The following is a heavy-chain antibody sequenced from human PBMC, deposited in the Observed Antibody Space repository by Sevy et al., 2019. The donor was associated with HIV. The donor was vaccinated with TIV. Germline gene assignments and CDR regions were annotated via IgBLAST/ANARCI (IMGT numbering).Heavy chain of an antibody. J-gene: IGHJ6*02. Sequence: GGSLRLSCAASGFTFSDYYMSWIRQAPGKGLEWVSYISSSGSTIYYADSVKGRFTISRDNAKNSLYLQMNSLRAEDTAVYYCARGVEWELRGSCYYYGMDVWGQGTTVTVSS. CDR3: ARGVEWELRGSCYYYGMDV. CDR1: GFTFSDYY. CDR2: ISSSGSTI. D-gene: IGHD1-26*01. V-gene: IGHV3-11*01.